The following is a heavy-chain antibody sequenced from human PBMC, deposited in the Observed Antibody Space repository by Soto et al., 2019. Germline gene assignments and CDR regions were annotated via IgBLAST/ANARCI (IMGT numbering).Heavy chain of an antibody. CDR3: ARPRYGMDV. CDR1: GGSISGSDYS. J-gene: IGHJ6*02. CDR2: IYYSGST. Sequence: QLQLQESGPGLVKPSETLSLTCAVSGGSISGSDYSWDWIRQPPGKGLEWIGTIYYSGSTYYNPSLKSRVIISADTSKNEFSLRLSSVTAADTAVYYCARPRYGMDVWGQGTTVTVSS. V-gene: IGHV4-39*01.